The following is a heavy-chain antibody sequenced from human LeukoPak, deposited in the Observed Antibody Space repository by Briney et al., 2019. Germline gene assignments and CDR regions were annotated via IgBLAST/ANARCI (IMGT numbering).Heavy chain of an antibody. J-gene: IGHJ4*02. D-gene: IGHD3-10*01. CDR2: ISSSSSTI. Sequence: GGSRRLSCAASGFTFSSYSMNWVRQAPGKGLEWVSYISSSSSTIYYADSVKGRFTISRDNAKNSLYLQMNSLRAEDTAVYYCASKITMLRGVIITPDYWGQGTLVTVSS. V-gene: IGHV3-48*04. CDR1: GFTFSSYS. CDR3: ASKITMLRGVIITPDY.